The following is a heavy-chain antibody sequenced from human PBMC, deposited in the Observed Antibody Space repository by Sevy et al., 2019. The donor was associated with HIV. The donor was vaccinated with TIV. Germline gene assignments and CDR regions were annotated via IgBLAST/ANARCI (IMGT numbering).Heavy chain of an antibody. CDR1: GGSISSYY. Sequence: SETLSLTCTVSGGSISSYYWSWIRQPPGKGLEWIGYIYYSGSTNYNPSLKSRVTISVDTSKNQFSLKLSSVTAADTAVYYCARQEGGSRGAIDYWGQGTLVTVSS. J-gene: IGHJ4*02. CDR2: IYYSGST. CDR3: ARQEGGSRGAIDY. D-gene: IGHD2-2*01. V-gene: IGHV4-59*08.